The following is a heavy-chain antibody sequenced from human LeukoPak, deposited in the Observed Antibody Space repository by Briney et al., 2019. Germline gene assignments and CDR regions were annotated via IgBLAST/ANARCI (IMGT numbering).Heavy chain of an antibody. CDR3: ASWGATHHYFDS. CDR1: GGSISSNSYY. V-gene: IGHV4-39*01. J-gene: IGHJ4*02. CDR2: IYYSGIT. D-gene: IGHD1-26*01. Sequence: SETLSLTCTVSGGSISSNSYYWGWIRQLPGKGLEWIGSIYYSGITYYNPSLKSRVTISVDTSKNQFSLKLSSVTAADTAVYYCASWGATHHYFDSWGRGTLVTVSS.